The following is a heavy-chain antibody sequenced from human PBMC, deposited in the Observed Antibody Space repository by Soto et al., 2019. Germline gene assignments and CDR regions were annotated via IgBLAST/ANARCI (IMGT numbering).Heavy chain of an antibody. CDR1: GGSISSYY. J-gene: IGHJ3*02. Sequence: SGTLALTCTVSGGSISSYYWSWIRQPPGKGLEWIGYIYYSGSTNYDPSLKSRVTISVDTSKNQFSLKLSSVTAADTAVYYCARDKYYDSSGYSDAFDIWGQGTMVTV. V-gene: IGHV4-59*01. CDR3: ARDKYYDSSGYSDAFDI. CDR2: IYYSGST. D-gene: IGHD3-22*01.